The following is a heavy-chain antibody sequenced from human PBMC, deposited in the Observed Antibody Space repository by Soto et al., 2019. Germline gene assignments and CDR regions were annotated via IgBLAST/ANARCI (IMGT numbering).Heavy chain of an antibody. J-gene: IGHJ6*02. V-gene: IGHV3-30-3*01. Sequence: GGSLRLSCAASGFTFSSYAMHWVRQAPGKGLEWVAVISYDGSNKYYADSVKGRFTISRDNSKNTLYLQMNSLRAEDTAVYYCASLWIDSSGYYDYYYYGMDVWGQGTTVTVSS. D-gene: IGHD3-22*01. CDR2: ISYDGSNK. CDR3: ASLWIDSSGYYDYYYYGMDV. CDR1: GFTFSSYA.